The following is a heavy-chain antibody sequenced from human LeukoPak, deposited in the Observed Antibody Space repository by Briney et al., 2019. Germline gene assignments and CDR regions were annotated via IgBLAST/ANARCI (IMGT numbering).Heavy chain of an antibody. V-gene: IGHV3-30*04. J-gene: IGHJ4*02. CDR1: GFTFSSYA. CDR2: ISYDGSNK. Sequence: GGSLRLSCAASGFTFSSYAIHWVRQAPGKGLEWVAVISYDGSNKYYADSAKGRVTISRDNSKKTLYLQMNSLRAEDTAVYYCARGWDTPMYFDYWGQGTLVTVSS. D-gene: IGHD5-18*01. CDR3: ARGWDTPMYFDY.